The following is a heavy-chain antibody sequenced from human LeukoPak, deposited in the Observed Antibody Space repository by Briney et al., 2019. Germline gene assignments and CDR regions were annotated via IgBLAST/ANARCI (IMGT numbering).Heavy chain of an antibody. CDR3: ARDRYYGSGSFHYFDY. Sequence: GGSLRLSCAASGFFFRTSGMHWVRQAPGKGLEWVAIIWYDGSNKYYADSVKGRFTISRDNSKNTLYLQMNSLRAEDTAMYYCARDRYYGSGSFHYFDYWGQGTLVTVSS. CDR2: IWYDGSNK. V-gene: IGHV3-33*08. D-gene: IGHD3-10*01. CDR1: GFFFRTSG. J-gene: IGHJ4*02.